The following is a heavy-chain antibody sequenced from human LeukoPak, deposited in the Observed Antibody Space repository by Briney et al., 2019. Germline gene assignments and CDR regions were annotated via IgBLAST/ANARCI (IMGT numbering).Heavy chain of an antibody. CDR1: GFTFSDYY. D-gene: IGHD3-22*01. V-gene: IGHV3-11*04. CDR2: ISSSGSII. Sequence: GGSLRLSCAASGFTFSDYYMTWIRQAPGKGLEWVSYISSSGSIIYYADSVKGRFIISRDNAKNSLYLQMNSLRAEDTAVYFCERVGSASSGRFDYWGQGTLVTVSS. CDR3: ERVGSASSGRFDY. J-gene: IGHJ4*02.